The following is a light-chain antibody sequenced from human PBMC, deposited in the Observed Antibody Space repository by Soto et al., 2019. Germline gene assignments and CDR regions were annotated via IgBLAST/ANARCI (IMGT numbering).Light chain of an antibody. J-gene: IGKJ5*01. V-gene: IGKV1-33*01. Sequence: DIQMTQSPSSLSASVGDRVTITCQASQDINNYLNWYQQKLGKAPELLIYDASNLQAGVPTRFSGSGSGKHFTFTISSLQPEDIATYFCQQYDFLVTFGQGTRLEIQ. CDR1: QDINNY. CDR3: QQYDFLVT. CDR2: DAS.